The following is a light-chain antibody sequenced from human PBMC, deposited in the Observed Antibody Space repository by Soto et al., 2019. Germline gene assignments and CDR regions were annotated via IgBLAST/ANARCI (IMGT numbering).Light chain of an antibody. Sequence: QSVLTQPPSASGTPGQRVTISCSGSSSNIGINTVNWYQQLPGAAPKLLIYSNNQRPSGVPDRFSGSKSGTSASLAISGLQSEDEAEYYCAAWDDSLNGPVFGGGTKLTVL. CDR1: SSNIGINT. CDR2: SNN. V-gene: IGLV1-44*01. CDR3: AAWDDSLNGPV. J-gene: IGLJ3*02.